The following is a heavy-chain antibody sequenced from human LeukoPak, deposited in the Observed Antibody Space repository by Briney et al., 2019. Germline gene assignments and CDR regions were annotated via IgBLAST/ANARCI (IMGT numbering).Heavy chain of an antibody. CDR1: GGSIRTYY. Sequence: SETLSLTCTVSGGSIRTYYWGWIRQPPGKGLEWIGSIYYSGSTYYNPSLKSRVTISVDTSKNQFSLKLSSVTAADTAVYYCARYYSTTATLYNWYFDLWGRGTLVTVSS. CDR3: ARYYSTTATLYNWYFDL. J-gene: IGHJ2*01. D-gene: IGHD2/OR15-2a*01. CDR2: IYYSGST. V-gene: IGHV4-39*07.